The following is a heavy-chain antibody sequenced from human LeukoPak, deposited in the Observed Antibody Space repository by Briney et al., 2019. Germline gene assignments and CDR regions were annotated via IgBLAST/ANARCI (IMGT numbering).Heavy chain of an antibody. V-gene: IGHV4-59*01. J-gene: IGHJ2*01. D-gene: IGHD4-23*01. CDR2: IYYSGST. CDR3: ARVTPGVKYWYFDL. Sequence: SETLPLTCTVSGGSISSYYWSWIRQPPGKGLEWIGYIYYSGSTNYNPSLKSRVTISVDTSKNQFSLKLSSVTAADTAVYYCARVTPGVKYWYFDLWGRGTLVTVSS. CDR1: GGSISSYY.